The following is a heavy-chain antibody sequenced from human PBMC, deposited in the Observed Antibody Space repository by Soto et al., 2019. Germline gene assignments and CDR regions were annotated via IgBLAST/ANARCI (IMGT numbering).Heavy chain of an antibody. CDR1: GGTFSSYT. J-gene: IGHJ6*02. V-gene: IGHV1-69*04. CDR3: AREGQAPYYYYGMDV. Sequence: SVKVSCKASGGTFSSYTISWVRQAPGQGLEWMGRIIPILGIANYAQKFQGRVTITADKSTSTAYMELSSLRSEDTAVYYCAREGQAPYYYYGMDVWGQGTAVTVSS. CDR2: IIPILGIA.